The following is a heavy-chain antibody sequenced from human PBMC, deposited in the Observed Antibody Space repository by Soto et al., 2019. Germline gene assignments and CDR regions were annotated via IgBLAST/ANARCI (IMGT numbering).Heavy chain of an antibody. CDR2: SSPEDGDT. D-gene: IGHD6-13*01. CDR1: GFSLTEVS. Sequence: GASVKVSCKVSGFSLTEVSVQWVRQSPRKGLEWMGRSSPEDGDTINAHSFQGRVTLTVDTSTDTAYMELSSLISDDTAVYYCARGSGIAAAESLVAFDIWGKGTMVTFPS. V-gene: IGHV1-24*01. J-gene: IGHJ3*02. CDR3: ARGSGIAAAESLVAFDI.